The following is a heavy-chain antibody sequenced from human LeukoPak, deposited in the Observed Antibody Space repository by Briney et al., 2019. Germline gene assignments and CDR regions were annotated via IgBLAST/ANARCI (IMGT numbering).Heavy chain of an antibody. CDR1: GYTFTTYG. CDR2: ITAYSSGDR. CDR3: ARDQGYYSSSSCFGVD. J-gene: IGHJ4*02. V-gene: IGHV1-18*01. Sequence: ASVKVSCKTSGYTFTTYGITWVRQAPGQGLEWMGWITAYSSGDRKYAQKIQHRVTMTTDTSTSTAYMELRSLTSDDTAVYYCARDQGYYSSSSCFGVDWGQGTLVTVSS. D-gene: IGHD2-2*01.